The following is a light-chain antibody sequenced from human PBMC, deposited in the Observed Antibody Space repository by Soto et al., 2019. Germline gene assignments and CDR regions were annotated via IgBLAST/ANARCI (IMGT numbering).Light chain of an antibody. V-gene: IGLV2-14*01. CDR1: SRDVGGYNF. CDR3: SSFTATSTVL. CDR2: DVS. J-gene: IGLJ2*01. Sequence: QSALTQPASVSGSPGQSITISCTGTSRDVGGYNFVSWYQQHPGKVPKLIIYDVSNRPSGVSERFSASKSGNTASLTISGLQAEDEADYYCSSFTATSTVLFGGGTKVTVL.